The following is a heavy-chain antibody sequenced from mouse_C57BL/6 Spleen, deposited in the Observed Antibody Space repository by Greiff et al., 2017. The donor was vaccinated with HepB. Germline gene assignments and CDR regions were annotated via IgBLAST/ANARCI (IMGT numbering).Heavy chain of an antibody. CDR2: IYPRSGNT. D-gene: IGHD2-4*01. Sequence: QLQQSGAELARPGASVKLSCKASGYTFTSYGISWVKQRTGQGLEWIGEIYPRSGNTYYNEKFKGKATLTADKSSSTAYMELRSLTSEDSAVYFGARSFYDYGRPWFAYWGQGTLVTVSA. J-gene: IGHJ3*01. CDR3: ARSFYDYGRPWFAY. V-gene: IGHV1-81*01. CDR1: GYTFTSYG.